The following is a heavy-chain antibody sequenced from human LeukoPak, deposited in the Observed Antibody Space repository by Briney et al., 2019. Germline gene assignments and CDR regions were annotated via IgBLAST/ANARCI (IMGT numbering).Heavy chain of an antibody. CDR3: VRDWAPASMQAAPFDC. D-gene: IGHD2/OR15-2a*01. CDR2: ISYDGSNK. J-gene: IGHJ4*02. Sequence: GGSLRLSCAASGFTFSSYAMHWVRQAPGKGLEWVAVISYDGSNKYYADSVKGRFTISRDNSKNTLYLQMNSLRAEDTAVYYCVRDWAPASMQAAPFDCWGQGTLVTVSS. V-gene: IGHV3-30*04. CDR1: GFTFSSYA.